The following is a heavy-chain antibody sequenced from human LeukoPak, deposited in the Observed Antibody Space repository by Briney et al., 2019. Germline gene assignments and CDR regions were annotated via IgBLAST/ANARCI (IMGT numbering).Heavy chain of an antibody. J-gene: IGHJ4*02. D-gene: IGHD2-2*01. CDR3: AKRGWRGAVVPAAAFDC. V-gene: IGHV3-74*01. CDR2: INEDGSSI. Sequence: GALRLSCAVSGFTFSSYWMHWVRQVPGKGLVWVSRINEDGSSISYADSVKGRFTISRDNSKNALYLQMNSLRAEDTAAYYCAKRGWRGAVVPAAAFDCWGQGTLVTVSS. CDR1: GFTFSSYW.